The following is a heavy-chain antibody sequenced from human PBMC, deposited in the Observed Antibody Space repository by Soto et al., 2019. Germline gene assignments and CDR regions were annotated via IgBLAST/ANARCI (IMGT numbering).Heavy chain of an antibody. J-gene: IGHJ4*02. CDR3: ARQSDYDILTGRGAYFDY. V-gene: IGHV4-59*08. CDR1: GGSISSYY. Sequence: NPSETLSLTCTVSGGSISSYYWSWIRQPPGKGLEWIGYIYYSGSTNYNPSLKSRVTISVDTSKNQFSLKLNSVTAADTAVYYCARQSDYDILTGRGAYFDYWGQGTLVTVSS. CDR2: IYYSGST. D-gene: IGHD3-9*01.